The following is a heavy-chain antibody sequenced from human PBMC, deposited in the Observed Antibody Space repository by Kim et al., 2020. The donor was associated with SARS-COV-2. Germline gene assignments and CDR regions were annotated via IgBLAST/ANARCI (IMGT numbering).Heavy chain of an antibody. CDR3: ARIGEGYTMDV. Sequence: ANYAQKFQGRVTITAEKSTSTAYMELSSLRSEDTAVYYCARIGEGYTMDVWGQGTTVTVSS. CDR2: A. D-gene: IGHD3-10*01. V-gene: IGHV1-69*02. J-gene: IGHJ6*02.